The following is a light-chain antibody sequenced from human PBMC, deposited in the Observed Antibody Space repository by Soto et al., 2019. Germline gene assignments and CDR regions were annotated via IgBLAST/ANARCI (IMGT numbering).Light chain of an antibody. CDR1: QSVSSSY. V-gene: IGKV3-15*01. CDR2: GAS. Sequence: IGLTQNRLSQYVTPGQPASISCKFSQSVSSSYLAWYQQNPGQAPRLLIYGASTRATGIPARFSGSWSGTEFTLTISSLQSEDFAIYYCQLYHNWPRTSGQGTE. CDR3: QLYHNWPRT. J-gene: IGKJ1*01.